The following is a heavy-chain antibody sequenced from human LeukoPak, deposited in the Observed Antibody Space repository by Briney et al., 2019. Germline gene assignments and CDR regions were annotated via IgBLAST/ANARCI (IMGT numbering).Heavy chain of an antibody. CDR2: IKQDGSEE. D-gene: IGHD3-3*01. V-gene: IGHV3-7*01. J-gene: IGHJ6*03. Sequence: GGSLRLSCAASGFTFSNYWMSWVRQAPGKGLEWVATIKQDGSEEYYVDSVKGRFTISRDNANNSLYLQMNSLRAEDTAVYYCARYDFWSGYSSNYYYYMDVWGKGTTVTVSS. CDR1: GFTFSNYW. CDR3: ARYDFWSGYSSNYYYYMDV.